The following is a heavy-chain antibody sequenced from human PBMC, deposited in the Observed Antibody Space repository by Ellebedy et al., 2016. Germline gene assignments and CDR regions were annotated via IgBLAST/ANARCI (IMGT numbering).Heavy chain of an antibody. CDR3: ARVAYCSSTSCLDYYYYMDV. D-gene: IGHD2-2*01. CDR1: GFTVSSNY. J-gene: IGHJ6*03. CDR2: IYSGGST. V-gene: IGHV3-53*01. Sequence: GESLKISCAASGFTVSSNYMSWVRQAPGKGLEWVSVIYSGGSTYYADSVKGRFTISRDNSKNTLYLQMNSLRADDTAVYYCARVAYCSSTSCLDYYYYMDVWGKGTTVTVSS.